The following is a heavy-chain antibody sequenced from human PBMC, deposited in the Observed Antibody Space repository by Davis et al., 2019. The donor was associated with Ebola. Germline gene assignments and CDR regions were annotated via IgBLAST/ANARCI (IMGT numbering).Heavy chain of an antibody. Sequence: SLKISCAASGISFEDYAMHWVRQAPGKGLEWVSGISWNSGSIGYADSVKGRFTISRDNVKKSLYLQMNSLRAEDMALYYCAKGGHNSRWNGWYHAFDIWGQGTMVTVSS. CDR1: GISFEDYA. CDR2: ISWNSGSI. D-gene: IGHD6-13*01. V-gene: IGHV3-9*03. CDR3: AKGGHNSRWNGWYHAFDI. J-gene: IGHJ3*02.